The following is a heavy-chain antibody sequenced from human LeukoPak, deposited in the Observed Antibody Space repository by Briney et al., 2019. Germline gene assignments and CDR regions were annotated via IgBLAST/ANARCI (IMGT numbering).Heavy chain of an antibody. D-gene: IGHD3-3*01. CDR1: GMTFERHG. J-gene: IGHJ4*02. Sequence: GGSLRLSCVVSGMTFERHGMHWVRQPPGKGLEWLAFIKYDGSRTDYEDSVQGRFTVSRDNSKNTLYLEMNSLRLEDTAVYYCIKDTIFTVDPFDYWGQGTLVTVSS. V-gene: IGHV3-30*02. CDR2: IKYDGSRT. CDR3: IKDTIFTVDPFDY.